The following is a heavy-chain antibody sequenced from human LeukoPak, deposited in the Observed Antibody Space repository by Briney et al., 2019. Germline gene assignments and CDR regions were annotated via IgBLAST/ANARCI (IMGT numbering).Heavy chain of an antibody. J-gene: IGHJ6*03. CDR1: GGSISSYY. CDR2: IYYSGST. CDR3: ARVGRTEEGGYSYYYIDV. Sequence: SETLSLTCTVSGGSISSYYWSWIRQPPGKGLEWIGYIYYSGSTNYNPSLKSRVTISVDTSKNQFSLNLSSMTAADTAVYYCARVGRTEEGGYSYYYIDVWGYGTTVTVSS. D-gene: IGHD4-11*01. V-gene: IGHV4-59*01.